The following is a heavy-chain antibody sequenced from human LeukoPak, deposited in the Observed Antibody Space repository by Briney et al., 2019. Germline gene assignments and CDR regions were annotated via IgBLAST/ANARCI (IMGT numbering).Heavy chain of an antibody. D-gene: IGHD3-10*01. CDR2: IRYDGSNK. CDR1: RFTFSSYG. J-gene: IGHJ5*02. V-gene: IGHV3-30*02. Sequence: PGGSLRLSCAASRFTFSSYGMHWVRQAPGKGLEWVAFIRYDGSNKYYADSVKGRFTISRDNSKNTLYLQMNSLRAEDTAVYYCVGSGSYYNGLVWFDPWGQGTLVTVSS. CDR3: VGSGSYYNGLVWFDP.